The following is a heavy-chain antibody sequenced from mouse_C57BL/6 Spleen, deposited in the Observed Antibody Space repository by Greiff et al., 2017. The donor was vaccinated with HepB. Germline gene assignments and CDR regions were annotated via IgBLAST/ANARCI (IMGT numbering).Heavy chain of an antibody. CDR1: GYAFTNYL. V-gene: IGHV1-54*01. Sequence: SGAELVRPGTSVKVSCKASGYAFTNYLIEWVKQRPGQGLEWIGVINPGSGGTNYNEKFKGKATLTADKSSSTAYMQLSSLTSEDSAVYFCARDPYYYGSSYGYAMDYWGQGTSVTVSS. CDR2: INPGSGGT. D-gene: IGHD1-1*01. J-gene: IGHJ4*01. CDR3: ARDPYYYGSSYGYAMDY.